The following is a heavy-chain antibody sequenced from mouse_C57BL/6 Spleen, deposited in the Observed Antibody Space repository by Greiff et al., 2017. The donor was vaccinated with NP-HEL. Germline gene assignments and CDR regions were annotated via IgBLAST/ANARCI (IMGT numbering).Heavy chain of an antibody. Sequence: QVQLQQPGAELVKPGASVKLSCKASGYTFTSYWMHWVKQRPGRGLEWIGRIDPNSGGTKYNEKFKSKATLTVDKPSSTAYMQLSSLTSEDSSVYYGASKEAYYSNFLFAYWGQGTLVTVSA. CDR3: ASKEAYYSNFLFAY. J-gene: IGHJ3*01. V-gene: IGHV1-72*01. D-gene: IGHD2-5*01. CDR2: IDPNSGGT. CDR1: GYTFTSYW.